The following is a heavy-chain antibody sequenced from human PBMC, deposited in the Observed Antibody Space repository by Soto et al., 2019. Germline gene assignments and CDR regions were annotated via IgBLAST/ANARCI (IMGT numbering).Heavy chain of an antibody. CDR1: GASISRGGYY. V-gene: IGHV4-31*03. D-gene: IGHD1-1*01. CDR2: IYYSGST. Sequence: QVHLQESGPRLLKPSQTLSLTCTVSGASISRGGYYWSWIRQRPGKGLEWKGYIYYSGSTDHKPYLQSCVPILVDASNNESSLKLSSVTAWEPAVYCCARVSVGEMPTIGAGYSDYWGKASTVTVSS. CDR3: ARVSVGEMPTIGAGYSDY. J-gene: IGHJ4*02.